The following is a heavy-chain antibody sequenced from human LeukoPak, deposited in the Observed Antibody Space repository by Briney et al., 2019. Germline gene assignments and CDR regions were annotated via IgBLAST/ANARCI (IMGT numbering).Heavy chain of an antibody. CDR3: ARYRRSGPGDLAFDM. CDR2: ITPSGGT. D-gene: IGHD3-10*01. Sequence: ASVKVSCKASGYTFTSYAIHWVRQAPGQGLEWMGWITPSGGTNYPQKFRGRVTMTRDTSISTAYMDLSRLRSDDTAVYYCARYRRSGPGDLAFDMWGHGTMLTVSS. J-gene: IGHJ3*02. CDR1: GYTFTSYA. V-gene: IGHV1-2*02.